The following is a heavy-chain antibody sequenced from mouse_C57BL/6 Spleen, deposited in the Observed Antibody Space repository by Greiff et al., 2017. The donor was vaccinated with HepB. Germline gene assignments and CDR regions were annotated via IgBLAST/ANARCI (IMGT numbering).Heavy chain of an antibody. CDR1: GYSFTGYF. CDR3: ASYSNYEGWLY. CDR2: INPYNGDT. J-gene: IGHJ3*01. D-gene: IGHD2-5*01. V-gene: IGHV1-20*01. Sequence: EVQLQQSGPELVKPGDSVKISCKASGYSFTGYFMNWVMQSHGKSLEWIGRINPYNGDTFYNQKFKGKATLTVDKSSSTAHMELRSLTAEDSAVYYWASYSNYEGWLYWGQGTLVTVSA.